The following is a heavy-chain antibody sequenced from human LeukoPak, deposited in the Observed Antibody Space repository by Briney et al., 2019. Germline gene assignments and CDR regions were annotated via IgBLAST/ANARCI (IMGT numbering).Heavy chain of an antibody. Sequence: ASVKVSCKTSGYTFIGYYMHWVRQAPGQGLEWMGWINPNSGDTNYAQKFQDRVAVTRDTSTSTVYMELSRLRFDDTAVYYCARDRSGGSSSPNYWGQGTLVTVSS. CDR3: ARDRSGGSSSPNY. V-gene: IGHV1-2*02. CDR2: INPNSGDT. J-gene: IGHJ4*02. D-gene: IGHD6-13*01. CDR1: GYTFIGYY.